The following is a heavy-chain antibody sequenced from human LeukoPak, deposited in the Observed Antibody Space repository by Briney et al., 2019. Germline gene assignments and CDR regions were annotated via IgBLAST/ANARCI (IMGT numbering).Heavy chain of an antibody. CDR2: IYYSGST. CDR3: ARARPVGEYSSSSAIFDY. V-gene: IGHV4-31*03. Sequence: SETLSLTCTVSGGSISSGGYYWSWIRQHPGKGLEWIGYIYYSGSTYYNPSLKSRVTISVDTSKNQFSLKLSSVTAADTAVYYCARARPVGEYSSSSAIFDYWGQGTLVTVSS. D-gene: IGHD6-6*01. J-gene: IGHJ4*02. CDR1: GGSISSGGYY.